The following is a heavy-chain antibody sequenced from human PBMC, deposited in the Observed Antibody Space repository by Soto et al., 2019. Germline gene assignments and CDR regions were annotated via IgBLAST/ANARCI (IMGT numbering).Heavy chain of an antibody. CDR3: AMGDNWNDAFDI. CDR2: IHYSGST. J-gene: IGHJ3*02. Sequence: PSETLSLTCTVSGGSISSYYCSWIRQPPGKGLEWIGYIHYSGSTNSNPSLKSRVTISGDTSKNQFSLQLNSVTPEDTAVYYCAMGDNWNDAFDIWGQGTMVTVSS. V-gene: IGHV4-59*12. CDR1: GGSISSYY. D-gene: IGHD1-20*01.